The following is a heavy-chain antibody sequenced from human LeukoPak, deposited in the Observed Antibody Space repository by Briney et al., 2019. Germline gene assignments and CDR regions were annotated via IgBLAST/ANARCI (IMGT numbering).Heavy chain of an antibody. Sequence: PGESLKISCKASGYNFTNHWIGWVRQMPGKGLEWMGFIYPGDSDTRYSPSLQGLVTISADKSISTAYLQWSSLKASDTAMYYCARHTFGYYDSSGYGYYYMDVWGKGTTVTISS. D-gene: IGHD3-22*01. CDR1: GYNFTNHW. CDR3: ARHTFGYYDSSGYGYYYMDV. J-gene: IGHJ6*03. V-gene: IGHV5-51*01. CDR2: IYPGDSDT.